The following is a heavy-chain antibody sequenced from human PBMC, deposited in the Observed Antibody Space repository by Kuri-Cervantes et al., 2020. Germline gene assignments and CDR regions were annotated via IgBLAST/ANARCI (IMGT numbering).Heavy chain of an antibody. V-gene: IGHV5-51*01. CDR1: GYSFTGYW. CDR2: IYPGDSDT. Sequence: KVSCKGSGYSFTGYWIGWVRQMPGKGLEWMGIIYPGDSDTRYSPSFQGQVTISADKSISTAYLQWSSLKASDTAMYYCARSISSGWYWFDPWGQGTLVTVSS. J-gene: IGHJ5*02. CDR3: ARSISSGWYWFDP. D-gene: IGHD6-19*01.